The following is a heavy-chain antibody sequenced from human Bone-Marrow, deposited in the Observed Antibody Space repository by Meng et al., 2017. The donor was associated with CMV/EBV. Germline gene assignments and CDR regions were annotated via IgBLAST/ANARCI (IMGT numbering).Heavy chain of an antibody. CDR3: AREGYCSSTSCLNWFDP. Sequence: GESLKISCAASGFTFSSYSMNWVRQAPGKGLEWVSSISSSSSYIYYADSVKGRFTISRDNAKNSLYLQMNSLRAEDTAVYYCAREGYCSSTSCLNWFDPWGQGTRVTGSS. V-gene: IGHV3-21*01. CDR1: GFTFSSYS. J-gene: IGHJ5*02. D-gene: IGHD2-2*01. CDR2: ISSSSSYI.